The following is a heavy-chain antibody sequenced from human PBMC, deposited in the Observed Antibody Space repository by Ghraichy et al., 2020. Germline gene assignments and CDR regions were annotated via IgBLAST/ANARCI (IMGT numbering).Heavy chain of an antibody. D-gene: IGHD6-19*01. CDR3: VKSPSSGWYGDY. J-gene: IGHJ4*02. V-gene: IGHV3-64D*06. CDR2: ISSNGGST. CDR1: GFTFSSSA. Sequence: GSLRLSCSASGFTFSSSAMHWVRQAPGKGLEYVLAISSNGGSTYHADSVKGRFTISRDNSKNTLYLQMSSLRTEDTAVYYCVKSPSSGWYGDYWGQGTLVTVSS.